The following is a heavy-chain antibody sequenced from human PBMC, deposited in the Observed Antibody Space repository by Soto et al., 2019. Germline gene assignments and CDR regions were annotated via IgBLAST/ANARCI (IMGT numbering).Heavy chain of an antibody. Sequence: EVQLLESGGGLVQPGGSLRLSCAASGFTFSSYVMSWVRQAPGKGLEWVSAISGSGGTTYYADSVKGRFTISRDNSKNTLYLQMNSLRAEYTAVYYCANWWGGATWGQGTLVTVSS. CDR3: ANWWGGAT. CDR1: GFTFSSYV. V-gene: IGHV3-23*01. J-gene: IGHJ4*02. CDR2: ISGSGGTT. D-gene: IGHD1-26*01.